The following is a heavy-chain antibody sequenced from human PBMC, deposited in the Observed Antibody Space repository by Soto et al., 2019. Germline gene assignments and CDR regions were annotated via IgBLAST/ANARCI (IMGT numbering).Heavy chain of an antibody. V-gene: IGHV3-53*01. CDR3: AIEGCSGGSCYTPHYGMEV. CDR2: IYSGGST. D-gene: IGHD2-15*01. Sequence: EVQLVESGGGWIQPGGSLRLSCAASGFTVRSNYMSWVRQAPGKGLEWVSVIYSGGSTYYADSVKGRFTISRDNSKNTRYLQMNSLRAEDTAVYYCAIEGCSGGSCYTPHYGMEVWGPGTTGPVSS. CDR1: GFTVRSNY. J-gene: IGHJ6*02.